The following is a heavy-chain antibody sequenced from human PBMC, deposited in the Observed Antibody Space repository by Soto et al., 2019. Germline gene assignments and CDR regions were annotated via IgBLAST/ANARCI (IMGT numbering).Heavy chain of an antibody. CDR2: INPDSGGT. V-gene: IGHV1-2*04. CDR3: ARGLXXXXXXXXXXXARLDY. J-gene: IGHJ4*02. Sequence: ASVKVSCKASGYIFTGYYMHWVRQAPGQGLEWMGWINPDSGGTNYAQKFQGWVTMTRDTSISTAYMELSRLTSDDTAVYYCARGLXXXXXXXXXXXARLDYWGQGTLVTVSS. CDR1: GYIFTGYY.